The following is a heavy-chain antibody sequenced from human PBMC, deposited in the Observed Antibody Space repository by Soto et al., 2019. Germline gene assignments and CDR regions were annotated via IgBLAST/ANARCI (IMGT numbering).Heavy chain of an antibody. CDR3: ARWWSGSRQGFDP. D-gene: IGHD3-3*01. V-gene: IGHV4-31*03. CDR2: IYYSGST. Sequence: QVQLQESGPGLVKPSQTLSLTCTVSGGSISSGDYYWSWIRQHPGKGLEWIGYIYYSGSTYYNPSLKSRVTISVDTSKNQCSVKLSSVTAADTAVYYCARWWSGSRQGFDPWGEGTLGTVSS. CDR1: GGSISSGDYY. J-gene: IGHJ5*02.